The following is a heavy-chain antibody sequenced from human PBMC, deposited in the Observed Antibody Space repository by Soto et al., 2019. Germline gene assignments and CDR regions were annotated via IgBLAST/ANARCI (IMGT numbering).Heavy chain of an antibody. CDR3: AGERGTFYFDH. V-gene: IGHV4-30-4*01. CDR1: AGSIRSGDYY. D-gene: IGHD3-10*01. CDR2: IDHSGSA. Sequence: QVQLQESGPGLLKPSQTLSLTCTVSAGSIRSGDYYWTWIRQPPGKGLEWIGYIDHSGSAYYNPSLKSRATISIDTSNNQFSLKMPSVTAADTAVYYCAGERGTFYFDHWGQGTLVTVSS. J-gene: IGHJ4*02.